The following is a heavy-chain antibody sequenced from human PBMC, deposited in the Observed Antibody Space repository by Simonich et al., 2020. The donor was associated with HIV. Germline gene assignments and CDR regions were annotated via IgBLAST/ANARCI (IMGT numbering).Heavy chain of an antibody. V-gene: IGHV4-34*02. CDR2: INYTGSP. CDR3: ARGGVGNWAFDF. J-gene: IGHJ4*02. D-gene: IGHD7-27*01. CDR1: GGSFSDYF. Sequence: QVQLQQWGAGLLKPSETLSLTCALYGGSFSDYFWTWIRQSPGKGLEWIGEINYTGSPNYKPSLKSRVTISLDTSKKQFSLKLSSVTAADTAVYYCARGGVGNWAFDFWGQGTLVTVSS.